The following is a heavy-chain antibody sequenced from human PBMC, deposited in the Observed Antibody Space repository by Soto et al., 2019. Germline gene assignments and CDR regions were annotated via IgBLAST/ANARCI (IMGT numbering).Heavy chain of an antibody. CDR1: GFTFSSYA. Sequence: GESLKISCAASGFTFSSYAMHWVRQAPGKGLEWVAVISYDGSNKYYADSVKGRFTISRDNSKNTLYLQMNSLRAEDTAVYYCARVRPRGYSYGYFDYWGQGTLVTVSS. D-gene: IGHD5-18*01. CDR3: ARVRPRGYSYGYFDY. V-gene: IGHV3-30*04. CDR2: ISYDGSNK. J-gene: IGHJ4*02.